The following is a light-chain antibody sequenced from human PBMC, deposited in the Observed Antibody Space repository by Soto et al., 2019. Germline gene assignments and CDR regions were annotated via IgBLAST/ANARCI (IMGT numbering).Light chain of an antibody. CDR2: KAS. J-gene: IGKJ1*01. CDR3: QQYDSSSRT. V-gene: IGKV1-5*03. CDR1: QSISSW. Sequence: DIQMTQSPSTLSASVGYSVTIACLASQSISSWLAWYQQKPGKAPKLLMYKASSLESGVPSRFSGSGSGTEFTLTISSLQPDDFATYYCQQYDSSSRTFGQGTKVDIK.